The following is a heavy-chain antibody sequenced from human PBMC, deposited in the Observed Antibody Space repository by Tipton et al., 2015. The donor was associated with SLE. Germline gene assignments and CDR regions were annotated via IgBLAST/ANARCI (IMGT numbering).Heavy chain of an antibody. CDR3: ARGSLGYSEWDP. J-gene: IGHJ5*02. Sequence: SLRLSCAASGFNFKSYSMNWARRAPGKGLEWISYISSSSSPIYYADSVKGRSTISRDNAKNSLYLQMSNLRAEDTALYYCARGSLGYSEWDPWGQGTLVTVSS. CDR1: GFNFKSYS. CDR2: ISSSSSPI. V-gene: IGHV3-48*01. D-gene: IGHD4-11*01.